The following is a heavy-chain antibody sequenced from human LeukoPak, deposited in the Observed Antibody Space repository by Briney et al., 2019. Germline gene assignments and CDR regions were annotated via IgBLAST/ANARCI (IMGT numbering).Heavy chain of an antibody. J-gene: IGHJ4*02. V-gene: IGHV3-48*03. CDR2: ISSSGSTI. D-gene: IGHD3-16*02. CDR1: GFTFSSYE. CDR3: ARDDTVIHFDY. Sequence: GGSLRLSCAASGFTFSSYEMNWVRQAPGKGLEWVSYISSSGSTIYYADSVKGRFTISRDNAKNSLYLQMNSLRAEDTAVYYCARDDTVIHFDYWSQGTLVTVSS.